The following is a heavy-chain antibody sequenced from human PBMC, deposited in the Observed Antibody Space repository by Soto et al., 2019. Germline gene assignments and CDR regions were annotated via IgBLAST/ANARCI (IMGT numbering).Heavy chain of an antibody. Sequence: PGGSLRLSCAASVFNFITYSLSWVRQSPGKGLEWVSSISSSAFYIDYADSVKGRLTISRDNANNSLYLQMNSLRAEDTAVYYCARDGGITTVRGVIASDHWYFDLWGRGTLVTVSS. CDR3: ARDGGITTVRGVIASDHWYFDL. J-gene: IGHJ2*01. CDR2: ISSSAFYI. CDR1: VFNFITYS. V-gene: IGHV3-21*01. D-gene: IGHD3-10*01.